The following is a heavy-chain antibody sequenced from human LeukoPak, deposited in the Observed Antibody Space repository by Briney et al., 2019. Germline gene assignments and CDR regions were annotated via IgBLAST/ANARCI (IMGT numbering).Heavy chain of an antibody. CDR3: AKTGGSSWYDY. D-gene: IGHD6-13*01. V-gene: IGHV3-23*01. J-gene: IGHJ4*02. Sequence: PRGSLRLSCAASGFTFSSYWMSWVRQAPAKGLEWVSAITCSGSSTPYADSVKGRFTISRDNSKNTLFLQMNSLRAEDTAVYYCAKTGGSSWYDYWGQGTLVTVSS. CDR2: ITCSGSST. CDR1: GFTFSSYW.